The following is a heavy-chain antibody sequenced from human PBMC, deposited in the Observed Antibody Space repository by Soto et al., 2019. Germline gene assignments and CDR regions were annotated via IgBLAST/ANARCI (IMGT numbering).Heavy chain of an antibody. Sequence: SETLSLTSTVSGGTIINGGCSWSWIRQPPGKGLEWIGYIYHSGSTYYNPSLKSRVTISVDRSKNQFSLKLSFVTAADTAVYYCARVPGPWGQGTLVTVSS. V-gene: IGHV4-30-2*01. J-gene: IGHJ5*02. D-gene: IGHD7-27*01. CDR1: GGTIINGGCS. CDR2: IYHSGST. CDR3: ARVPGP.